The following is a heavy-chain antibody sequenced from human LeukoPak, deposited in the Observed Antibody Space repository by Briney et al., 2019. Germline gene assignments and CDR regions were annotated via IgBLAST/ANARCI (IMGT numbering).Heavy chain of an antibody. CDR3: AKSVGTDYLDY. CDR2: ISSSSSYI. D-gene: IGHD7-27*01. J-gene: IGHJ4*02. V-gene: IGHV3-21*01. Sequence: PGGSLRLSCAASGFTFSTYSMNWVRQAPGKGLEWVSSISSSSSYIYYADSVKGRFTITRDNAKNSLYLQMNSLGAEDTAVYYCAKSVGTDYLDYWGQGTLVTVSS. CDR1: GFTFSTYS.